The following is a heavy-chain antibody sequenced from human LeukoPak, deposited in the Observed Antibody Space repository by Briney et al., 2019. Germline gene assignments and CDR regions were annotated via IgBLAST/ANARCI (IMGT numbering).Heavy chain of an antibody. CDR2: FSAYNGNT. CDR1: GYTFTSYC. V-gene: IGHV1-18*01. D-gene: IGHD6-19*01. CDR3: ARDQAVARIYWFDP. J-gene: IGHJ5*02. Sequence: GASEKVSCKPSGYTFTSYCKSWERQAPGHGVEWRGWFSAYNGNTNYPQKLPRKVTMTTDTSTSTAYMELRSLRSDDTAVYYRARDQAVARIYWFDPWGQGTLVTVSS.